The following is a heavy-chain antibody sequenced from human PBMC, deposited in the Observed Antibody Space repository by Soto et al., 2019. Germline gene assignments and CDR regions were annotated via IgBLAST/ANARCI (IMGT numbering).Heavy chain of an antibody. CDR1: GGSITRGGYY. J-gene: IGHJ4*02. CDR3: ARHSESQLWTRIDY. V-gene: IGHV4-31*03. Sequence: PSETLSLTCTVSGGSITRGGYYWSWIRQHPGKGLEWIGYIYNSGTTYYNPSLKSRVTISVDTSKNQFSLKLTSVTAADTAVYYCARHSESQLWTRIDYWGQGTLVTVSS. D-gene: IGHD5-18*01. CDR2: IYNSGTT.